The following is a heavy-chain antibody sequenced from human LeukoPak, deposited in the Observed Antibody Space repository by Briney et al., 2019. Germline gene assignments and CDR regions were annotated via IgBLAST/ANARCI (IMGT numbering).Heavy chain of an antibody. CDR1: GFSLSTSGMC. V-gene: IGHV2-70*11. D-gene: IGHD6-6*01. CDR3: ARNLAARPFMALRRSYYYYYMDV. J-gene: IGHJ6*03. Sequence: SGPTLVNPTQTLALTCTFSGFSLSTSGMCVSWIRQPPGKALEWLARIDWDDDKYYSTSLKTRLTISKDTSKNQVVLTMTNMDPVDTATYYCARNLAARPFMALRRSYYYYYMDVWGKGTTVTVSS. CDR2: IDWDDDK.